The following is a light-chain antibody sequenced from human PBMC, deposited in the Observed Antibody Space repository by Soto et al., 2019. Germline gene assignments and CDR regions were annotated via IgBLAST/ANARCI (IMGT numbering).Light chain of an antibody. V-gene: IGKV3-11*01. CDR3: QHRNNWPWT. CDR2: DAS. Sequence: EIVLTQSPAILSLSPGERATLSCRASQSVGRYLVWYQQKPGQAPSLLIYDASNRATGVPARFSGSGSGTDFTLTISSXXXXXXXVXYXQHRNNWPWTLGQGTRVEIK. J-gene: IGKJ1*01. CDR1: QSVGRY.